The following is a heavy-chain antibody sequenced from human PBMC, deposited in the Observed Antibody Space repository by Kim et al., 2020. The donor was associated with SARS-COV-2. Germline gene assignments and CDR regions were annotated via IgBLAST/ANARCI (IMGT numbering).Heavy chain of an antibody. CDR1: GGSISSSSYY. D-gene: IGHD6-13*01. CDR2: IYYSGST. J-gene: IGHJ4*02. CDR3: ARQNEGQQLARFDY. V-gene: IGHV4-39*01. Sequence: SETLSLTCTVSGGSISSSSYYWGWIRQPPGKGLEWIGSIYYSGSTYYNPSLKSRVTISVDTSKNQFSLKLSSVTAADTAVYYCARQNEGQQLARFDYWGQGTLVTVSS.